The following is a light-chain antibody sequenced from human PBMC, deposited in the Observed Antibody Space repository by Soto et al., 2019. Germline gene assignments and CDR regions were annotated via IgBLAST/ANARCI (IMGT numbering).Light chain of an antibody. CDR3: KNYYSYPEA. Sequence: DIQMTQSPSTLSGSVGDRVTITCRASQTISSWLAWYQQKPGKAPKLLIYKASTLKSGVPSRCSGSGSGTEFTLTISSLHPDDFATYSCKNYYSYPEAFGQWAKGDI. CDR1: QTISSW. CDR2: KAS. V-gene: IGKV1-5*03. J-gene: IGKJ1*01.